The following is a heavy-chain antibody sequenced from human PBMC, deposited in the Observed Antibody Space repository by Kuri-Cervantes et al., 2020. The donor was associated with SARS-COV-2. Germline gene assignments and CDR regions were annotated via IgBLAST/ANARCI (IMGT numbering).Heavy chain of an antibody. CDR3: ARDSHLKSGSGSPDY. CDR2: INPDGSYT. J-gene: IGHJ4*02. D-gene: IGHD5-12*01. Sequence: GESLKISCAASGFTFSGHWIHWVRQAPGKGLVWVSRINPDGSYTNNADSVKGRFTLSRDNAKNMLFLQMNSLRAEDTAVYYCARDSHLKSGSGSPDYWGQGTLVTVSS. CDR1: GFTFSGHW. V-gene: IGHV3-74*01.